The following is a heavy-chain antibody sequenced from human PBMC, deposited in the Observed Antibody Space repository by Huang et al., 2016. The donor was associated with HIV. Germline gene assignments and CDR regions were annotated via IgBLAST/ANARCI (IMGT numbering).Heavy chain of an antibody. D-gene: IGHD6-13*01. CDR2: IIPILDTV. CDR3: ARDLTGTRAAAAGIRGDAFDV. Sequence: QVQLVQSGAEVKKPGSSVKVSCKASGGTFGSYDISWVRQAPGQGLGWMGGIIPILDTVNYAQKFQGRVRITADASTSTAYMELTSLRSEDTAVYYCARDLTGTRAAAAGIRGDAFDVWGQGTLVTVSS. J-gene: IGHJ3*01. V-gene: IGHV1-69*13. CDR1: GGTFGSYD.